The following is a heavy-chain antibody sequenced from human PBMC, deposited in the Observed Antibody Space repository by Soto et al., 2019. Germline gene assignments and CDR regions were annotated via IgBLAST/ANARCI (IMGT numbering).Heavy chain of an antibody. CDR3: ARALSTHIAVAGMGYFDS. V-gene: IGHV4-59*01. Sequence: SETLSLTCTVSGGSISSYYWSWIRQPPGKGLEWIGYIYYSGSTNYNPSLKSRVTISVDTSKNQFSLKLSSVTAADTAVYYCARALSTHIAVAGMGYFDSWGPGTLVTVSS. CDR1: GGSISSYY. J-gene: IGHJ4*02. CDR2: IYYSGST. D-gene: IGHD6-19*01.